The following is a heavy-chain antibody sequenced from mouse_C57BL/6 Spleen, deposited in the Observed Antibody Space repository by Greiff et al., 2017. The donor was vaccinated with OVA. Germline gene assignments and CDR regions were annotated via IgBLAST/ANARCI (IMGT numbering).Heavy chain of an antibody. J-gene: IGHJ3*01. D-gene: IGHD2-3*01. CDR2: INPNNGGT. Sequence: EVQLQQSGPELVKPGASVKISCKASGYTFTDYYMNWVKQSHGKSLEWIGDINPNNGGTSYNQKFKGKATLTVDKSSSTAYMELRSLTSEDSAVYYCARGIHDGYWFAYWGQGTLVTVSA. V-gene: IGHV1-26*01. CDR1: GYTFTDYY. CDR3: ARGIHDGYWFAY.